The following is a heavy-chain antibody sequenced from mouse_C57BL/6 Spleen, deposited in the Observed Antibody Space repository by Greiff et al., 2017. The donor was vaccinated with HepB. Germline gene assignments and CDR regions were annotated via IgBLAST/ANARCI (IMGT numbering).Heavy chain of an antibody. Sequence: VQLQQSGPELVKPGASVKMSCKASGYTFTDYNMHWVKQSHGKSLEWIGYINPNNGGTSYNQKFKGKATLTVNKSSSTAYMELRSLTSEDSAVYYCARGGIYDYDAWFAYWGQGTLVTVSA. CDR2: INPNNGGT. CDR1: GYTFTDYN. CDR3: ARGGIYDYDAWFAY. J-gene: IGHJ3*01. V-gene: IGHV1-22*01. D-gene: IGHD2-4*01.